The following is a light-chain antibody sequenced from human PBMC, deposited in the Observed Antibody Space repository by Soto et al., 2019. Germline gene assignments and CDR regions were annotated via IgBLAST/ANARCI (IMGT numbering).Light chain of an antibody. Sequence: QSVLTQPASVSGSPGQSITISCTGTSNDVGGYNYVSWYQHHPGKAPKLMIYDVSTRPSGVSNRFSGSKSGNTASLTISGLQAEDEADYYCTSYLSTNVVFGGGTKLTVL. CDR3: TSYLSTNVV. V-gene: IGLV2-14*03. J-gene: IGLJ2*01. CDR2: DVS. CDR1: SNDVGGYNY.